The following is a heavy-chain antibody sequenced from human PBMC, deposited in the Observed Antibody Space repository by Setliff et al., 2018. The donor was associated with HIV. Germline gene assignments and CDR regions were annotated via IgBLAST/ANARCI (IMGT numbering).Heavy chain of an antibody. V-gene: IGHV1-69*13. CDR1: GGTFSSYA. CDR3: ARGKTWLRFLDY. Sequence: GASVKVSCKASGGTFSSYAISWVRQAPGQGLEWMGGIIPTFGTANYAQKFQGRVTITADESTSTAYMELSSLRSEDTAVYYCARGKTWLRFLDYWGQGTLVTVSS. CDR2: IIPTFGTA. J-gene: IGHJ4*02. D-gene: IGHD5-12*01.